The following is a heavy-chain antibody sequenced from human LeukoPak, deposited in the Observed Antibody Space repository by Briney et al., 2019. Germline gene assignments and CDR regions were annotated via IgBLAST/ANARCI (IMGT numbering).Heavy chain of an antibody. CDR1: GFTFSSYS. J-gene: IGHJ4*02. CDR2: ISSSSSYI. Sequence: GGSLRLSCAASGFTFSSYSMNWVRQAPGKGLEWVSSISSSSSYIYFADSVKGRFTISRDNAKNSLYLQMNSLRAEDTAVYYCARYDYGGNYFDYWGQGTLVTVSS. CDR3: ARYDYGGNYFDY. D-gene: IGHD4-23*01. V-gene: IGHV3-21*01.